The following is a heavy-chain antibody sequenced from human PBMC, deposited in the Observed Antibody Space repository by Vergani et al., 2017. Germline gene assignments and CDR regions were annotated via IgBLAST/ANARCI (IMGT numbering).Heavy chain of an antibody. CDR2: ISGSGGST. J-gene: IGHJ6*02. Sequence: VQLLESGGGLVQPGGSLRLSCAASGFTFSSYAMSWVRQAPGKGLEWVSAISGSGGSTYYADSVKGRFTISRDNSKNTLYLQMNSLRTEDTALYYCAKGGGTQSYYYYGMDVWGQGTTVTVSS. V-gene: IGHV3-23*01. CDR1: GFTFSSYA. CDR3: AKGGGTQSYYYYGMDV.